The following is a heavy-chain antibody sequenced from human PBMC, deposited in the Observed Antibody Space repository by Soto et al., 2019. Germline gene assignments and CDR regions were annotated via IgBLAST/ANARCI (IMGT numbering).Heavy chain of an antibody. V-gene: IGHV3-21*01. CDR2: ISSSSSYI. Sequence: VGSLRLSCAASGFTCISYSMNWVRKAPGKGLEWVSSISSSSSYIYYADSVKGRFTISRDNAKNSLYLQMNSLRAVDTAVYYCARARGGNYFDYWGQGTLVTVSS. J-gene: IGHJ4*02. CDR1: GFTCISYS. D-gene: IGHD3-16*01. CDR3: ARARGGNYFDY.